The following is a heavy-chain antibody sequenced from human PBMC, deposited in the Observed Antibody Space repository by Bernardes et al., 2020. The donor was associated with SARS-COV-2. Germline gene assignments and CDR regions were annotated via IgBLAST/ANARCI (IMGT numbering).Heavy chain of an antibody. CDR3: TTALPSPSLWFGELLGGNDYYYYGMDV. Sequence: GGSLRLSCAASGFTFSNAWMSWVRQAPGKGLEWVGRIKSKTDGGTTDYAAPVKGRFTISRDDSKNTLYLQMNSLKTEDTAVYYCTTALPSPSLWFGELLGGNDYYYYGMDVWGQGTTVTVSS. J-gene: IGHJ6*02. V-gene: IGHV3-15*01. CDR2: IKSKTDGGTT. CDR1: GFTFSNAW. D-gene: IGHD3-10*01.